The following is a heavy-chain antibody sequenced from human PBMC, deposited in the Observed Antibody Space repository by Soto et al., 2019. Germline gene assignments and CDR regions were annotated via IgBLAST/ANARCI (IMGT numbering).Heavy chain of an antibody. CDR1: GDFIVRVYDY. CDR3: DRSIRRSYGYLDH. CDR2: IYKTGKT. V-gene: IGHV4-30-4*01. D-gene: IGHD3-3*02. J-gene: IGHJ4*02. Sequence: PSETLSLTCYVSGDFIVRVYDYWAWIRQPPGKGLKYIGYIYKTGKTYYNPSLKSRPFISLDTSKSQFFLRLTSVTAAETAMYYCDRSIRRSYGYLDHWGQGTLVTVSS.